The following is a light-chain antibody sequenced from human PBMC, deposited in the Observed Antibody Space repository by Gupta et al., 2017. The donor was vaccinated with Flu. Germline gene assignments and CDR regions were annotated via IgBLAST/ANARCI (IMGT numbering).Light chain of an antibody. CDR2: WSN. J-gene: IGLJ2*01. Sequence: NSKVGINYVYWFHRLPGAAPKLQIFWSNQRPSRVPNRFSCTKSYISASLAIIGLRSEDEGAYYCAARDDSLCGVVFGGGTKLTVL. CDR1: NSKVGINY. V-gene: IGLV1-47*01. CDR3: AARDDSLCGVV.